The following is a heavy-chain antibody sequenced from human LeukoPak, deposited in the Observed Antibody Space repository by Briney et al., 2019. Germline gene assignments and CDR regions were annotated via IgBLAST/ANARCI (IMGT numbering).Heavy chain of an antibody. Sequence: PSETPSLTCTVSGYSISSGYYWGWIRQPPGKGLEWIGSIYHSGSTYYNPSLKSRVTISVDTSKNQFSLKLSSVTAADTAVYYCAGARWGFGESRTFDYWGQGTLVTVSS. CDR1: GYSISSGYY. CDR3: AGARWGFGESRTFDY. CDR2: IYHSGST. D-gene: IGHD3-10*01. V-gene: IGHV4-38-2*02. J-gene: IGHJ4*02.